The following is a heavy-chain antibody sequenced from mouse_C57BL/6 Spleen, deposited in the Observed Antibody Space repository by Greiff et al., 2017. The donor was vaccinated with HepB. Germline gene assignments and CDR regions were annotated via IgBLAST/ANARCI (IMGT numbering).Heavy chain of an antibody. D-gene: IGHD1-1*01. CDR1: GYTFTDHT. V-gene: IGHV1-78*01. CDR2: IYPRDGST. CDR3: ARRSYYYGSSYGNWYFDV. Sequence: VQLQQSDAELVKPGASVKISCKVSGYTFTDHTIHWMKQRPEQGLEWIGYIYPRDGSTKYNEKFKGKATLTADKSSSTAYMQLNSLTSEDSAVYFCARRSYYYGSSYGNWYFDVWGTGTTVTVSS. J-gene: IGHJ1*03.